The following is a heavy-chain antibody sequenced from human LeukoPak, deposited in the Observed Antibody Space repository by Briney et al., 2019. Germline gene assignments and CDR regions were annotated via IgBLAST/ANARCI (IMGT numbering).Heavy chain of an antibody. D-gene: IGHD1-26*01. CDR1: GFTFSNAW. V-gene: IGHV3-15*01. Sequence: GGSLRLSCAASGFTFSNAWMTWVRQAPGKGLECVGLSKSKADGGTIDYAAPAKGRFTISRDDSKNTLYLQMNSLRAEDTAIYYCTGSGAYFFGRGFWGQGTLVTVSS. CDR3: TGSGAYFFGRGF. J-gene: IGHJ4*02. CDR2: SKSKADGGTI.